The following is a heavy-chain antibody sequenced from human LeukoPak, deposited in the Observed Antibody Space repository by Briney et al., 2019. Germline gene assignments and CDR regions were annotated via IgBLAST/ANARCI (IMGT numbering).Heavy chain of an antibody. CDR1: GFSISTYA. D-gene: IGHD4-17*01. CDR2: IWYDGSNE. J-gene: IGHJ3*02. V-gene: IGHV3-33*01. Sequence: GGSLRLSCVASGFSISTYAMHWVRQAPGKGLEWVAIIWYDGSNENYVDSLKGRSTISRDNSKNTLYLQMNSLRAEDTAVYFCARNKYGADVFDIWSQGTMVTVSS. CDR3: ARNKYGADVFDI.